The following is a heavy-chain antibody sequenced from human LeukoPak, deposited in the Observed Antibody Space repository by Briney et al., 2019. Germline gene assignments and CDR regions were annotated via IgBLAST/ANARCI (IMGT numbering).Heavy chain of an antibody. D-gene: IGHD6-13*01. Sequence: GESLRLSCAVSGFAVSSGYMHCVRQAPRKGLEWVSVIYSGGSRYYADSVKGRFTISRDNSKNTLYLQMNSLRAEDTAVYFCARDSGSGWYRKFDYWGQGTLVTVSS. J-gene: IGHJ4*02. CDR2: IYSGGSR. V-gene: IGHV3-66*01. CDR1: GFAVSSGY. CDR3: ARDSGSGWYRKFDY.